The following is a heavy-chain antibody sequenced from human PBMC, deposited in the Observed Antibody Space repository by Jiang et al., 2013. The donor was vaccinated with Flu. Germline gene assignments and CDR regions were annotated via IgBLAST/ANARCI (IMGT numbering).Heavy chain of an antibody. CDR2: IYYSGST. V-gene: IGHV4-59*08. J-gene: IGHJ4*02. Sequence: LLKPSETLSLTCTVSDDSISSSYWSWIRQPPGKGLEWIGHIYYSGSTNYNPSLKSRVTISVDTSKNQFSLNLTSVTAADTAIYYCARVFIDSAYDYFDYWGQGTLVTVSS. CDR3: ARVFIDSAYDYFDY. D-gene: IGHD5-12*01. CDR1: DDSISSSY.